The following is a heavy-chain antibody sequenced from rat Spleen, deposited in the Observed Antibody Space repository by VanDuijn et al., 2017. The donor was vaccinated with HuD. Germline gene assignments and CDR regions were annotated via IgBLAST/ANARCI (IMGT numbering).Heavy chain of an antibody. Sequence: EVQLVESGGGFVQPGRSLKLSCAASGFTFSNFGMAWVCQTPTKGLEWVASIGSDGSLTNYRDSVKGRFTVSRDNAKSSLYLQMDSLRSEDTATYYCARHGGTTVEDYWGQGVMVTVSS. J-gene: IGHJ2*01. CDR2: IGSDGSLT. CDR3: ARHGGTTVEDY. CDR1: GFTFSNFG. V-gene: IGHV5-29*01. D-gene: IGHD1-1*01.